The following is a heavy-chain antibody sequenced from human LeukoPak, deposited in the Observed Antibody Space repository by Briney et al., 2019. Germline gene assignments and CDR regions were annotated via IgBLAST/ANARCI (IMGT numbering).Heavy chain of an antibody. CDR3: ARHAPYGSGSYYSGMDV. V-gene: IGHV5-51*01. CDR2: IYPGDSDT. CDR1: GYSFTSHW. J-gene: IGHJ6*04. Sequence: GESLKISCKGSGYSFTSHWIGWVRQMPGKGLEWMGIIYPGDSDTRFSPSFQGQVTISADKSISTAYLQWSSLQAPDTAMYYCARHAPYGSGSYYSGMDVWGKGTTVTVSS. D-gene: IGHD3-10*01.